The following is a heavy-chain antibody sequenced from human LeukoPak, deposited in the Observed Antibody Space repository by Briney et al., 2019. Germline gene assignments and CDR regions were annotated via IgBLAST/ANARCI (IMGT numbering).Heavy chain of an antibody. J-gene: IGHJ4*02. Sequence: GGSLRLSCAASGFTFSSYWMSWVRQAPGKGLEWVANTKQDGSEKYYVDSVKGRFTISRDNAKNSLYLQMNSLRAEDTAVYYCARGTIAAAGYYYFDYWGQGTQVTVSS. D-gene: IGHD6-13*01. CDR3: ARGTIAAAGYYYFDY. CDR1: GFTFSSYW. CDR2: TKQDGSEK. V-gene: IGHV3-7*04.